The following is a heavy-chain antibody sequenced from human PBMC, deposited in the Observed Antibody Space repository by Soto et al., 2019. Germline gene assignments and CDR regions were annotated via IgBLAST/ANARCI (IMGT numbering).Heavy chain of an antibody. Sequence: EVQVLESGGGLVQPGGSLRLSCAASGFTFSSYAMSWVRQAPGQGLEWVSAISGSGSNPYYADSVKGRFTISKDNSKNTLYLQMNSLRAEDTELYYCAKTASMTIRDGFDHWGQGTLVTVSS. J-gene: IGHJ4*02. V-gene: IGHV3-23*01. CDR3: AKTASMTIRDGFDH. CDR2: ISGSGSNP. CDR1: GFTFSSYA. D-gene: IGHD4-17*01.